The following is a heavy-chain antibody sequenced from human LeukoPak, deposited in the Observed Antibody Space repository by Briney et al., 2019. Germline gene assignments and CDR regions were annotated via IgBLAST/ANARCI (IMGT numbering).Heavy chain of an antibody. CDR1: GFTSSSYA. V-gene: IGHV3-23*01. CDR3: AKDLDDFWRGYEVAFDI. CDR2: ISGSADSK. D-gene: IGHD3-3*01. Sequence: GGSLRLSCVVSGFTSSSYAMSWVRQAPGKGLEWVSAISGSADSKYYADSVKGRFTISRDNSKNTLYLQMNSLRAEDTAVYYCAKDLDDFWRGYEVAFDIWGQGAIVTVSS. J-gene: IGHJ3*02.